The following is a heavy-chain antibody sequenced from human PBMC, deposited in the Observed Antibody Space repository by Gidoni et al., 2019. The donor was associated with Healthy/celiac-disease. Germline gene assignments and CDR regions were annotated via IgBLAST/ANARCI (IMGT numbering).Heavy chain of an antibody. CDR1: GFPFSSYA. CDR3: AKVLDIVVVVAATPPDY. Sequence: EVQLLESGGGLVQPWGSLRLSCAASGFPFSSYAMSWVRQAPGKGLEWVSAISGSGGSTYYADSVKGRFTISRDNSKNTLYLQMNSLRAEDTAVYYCAKVLDIVVVVAATPPDYWGQGTLVTVSS. V-gene: IGHV3-23*01. D-gene: IGHD2-15*01. CDR2: ISGSGGST. J-gene: IGHJ4*02.